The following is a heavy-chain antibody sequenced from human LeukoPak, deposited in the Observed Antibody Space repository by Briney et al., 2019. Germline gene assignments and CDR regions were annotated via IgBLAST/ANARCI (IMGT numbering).Heavy chain of an antibody. CDR1: GYTFTGYY. J-gene: IGHJ3*02. CDR3: ARGAYYYDSSGHDAFDI. D-gene: IGHD3-22*01. CDR2: INPNSGGT. Sequence: ASVKVSCRASGYTFTGYYMHWLRQAPGQGLEWMGWINPNSGGTNYAQKFQGWVTMTRDTSISTAYMELSRLRSDDTAVYYCARGAYYYDSSGHDAFDIWGQGTMVTVSS. V-gene: IGHV1-2*04.